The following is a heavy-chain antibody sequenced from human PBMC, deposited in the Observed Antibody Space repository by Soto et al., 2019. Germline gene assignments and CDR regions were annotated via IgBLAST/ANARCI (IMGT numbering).Heavy chain of an antibody. D-gene: IGHD4-17*01. CDR1: GGTLSNYA. J-gene: IGHJ6*02. V-gene: IGHV1-69*01. Sequence: QVQLVQSGAEVKKPGSSVKVSCKASGGTLSNYAFTWVRQAPGQGLEWMGGIIPIFNTANYAQKFQGRVTITRDESTSTAYMEVNSLRSEDTAVYYCARVRPTDYEGNYNNGMDVWGQGTTVTVSS. CDR2: IIPIFNTA. CDR3: ARVRPTDYEGNYNNGMDV.